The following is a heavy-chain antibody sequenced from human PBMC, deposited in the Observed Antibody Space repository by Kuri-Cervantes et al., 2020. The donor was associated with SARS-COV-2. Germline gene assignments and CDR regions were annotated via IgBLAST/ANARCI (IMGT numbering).Heavy chain of an antibody. V-gene: IGHV4-30-2*01. D-gene: IGHD1-7*01. CDR1: GGSISSGGYS. CDR3: ARIITGTRGSYYYYYYGMDV. J-gene: IGHJ6*02. CDR2: IYHSGST. Sequence: SETLSLTCAVSGGSISSGGYSWSWIRQPPGKGLEWIGYIYHSGSTYYNPSLKSRVTISVDRSKNQFSLKLSSVTAADTAVYYSARIITGTRGSYYYYYYGMDVWGQGTTVTVSS.